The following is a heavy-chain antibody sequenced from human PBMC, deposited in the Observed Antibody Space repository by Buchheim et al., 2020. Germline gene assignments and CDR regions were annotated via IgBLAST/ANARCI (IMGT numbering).Heavy chain of an antibody. J-gene: IGHJ4*02. CDR2: INHSGST. Sequence: QVQLQQWGAGLLKPSETLSLTCAVYGGSFSGYYWSWIRQPPGKGLEWIGEINHSGSTNYNPSLKSRATISVDTSKNQFSLMLSSVTAADTAVYYCARPGEYCSSTSCYARSFGYWGQGTL. V-gene: IGHV4-34*01. CDR1: GGSFSGYY. D-gene: IGHD2-2*01. CDR3: ARPGEYCSSTSCYARSFGY.